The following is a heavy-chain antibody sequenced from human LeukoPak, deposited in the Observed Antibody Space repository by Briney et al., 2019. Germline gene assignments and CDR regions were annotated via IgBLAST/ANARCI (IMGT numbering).Heavy chain of an antibody. CDR3: ARSSSSSRLRSAFDI. CDR2: VTCRSSYI. Sequence: AASGFTFSXDXXXXVXQAPGXXXXXXXXVTCRSSYISYAPSVTARFTISTHNAKTSLSLQMPSLRAEDTAVYYCARSSSSSRLRSAFDIWGPGTMVTVSS. V-gene: IGHV3-21*01. CDR1: GFTFSXDX. D-gene: IGHD6-6*01. J-gene: IGHJ3*02.